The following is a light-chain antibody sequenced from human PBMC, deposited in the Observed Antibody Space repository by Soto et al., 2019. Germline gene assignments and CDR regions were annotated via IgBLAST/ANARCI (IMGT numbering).Light chain of an antibody. CDR1: QSVSSN. CDR2: AAS. V-gene: IGKV3-11*01. CDR3: QQRSNWPSIT. Sequence: IVMTQSPAALSVSPGERATLSSSASQSVSSNLPWYQQKPGQAPRLLIYAASNSATGIPARFSGSGSGAAFTLTISSLEPEDFAVYYCQQRSNWPSITFGQGTRLEI. J-gene: IGKJ5*01.